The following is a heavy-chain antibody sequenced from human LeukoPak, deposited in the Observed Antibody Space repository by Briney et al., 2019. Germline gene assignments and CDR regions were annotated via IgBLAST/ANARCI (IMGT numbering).Heavy chain of an antibody. CDR3: ARDVWPQNRPPAVTISWFDP. CDR2: ISSSSSYI. J-gene: IGHJ5*02. D-gene: IGHD3-16*01. Sequence: GGSLRLSCAASGFTFSSYSMNWVRQAPGKGLGRVSSISSSSSYIYYADSVKGRFTISRDNAKNSLYLQMNSLRAEDTAVYYCARDVWPQNRPPAVTISWFDPWGQGTLVTVSS. V-gene: IGHV3-21*01. CDR1: GFTFSSYS.